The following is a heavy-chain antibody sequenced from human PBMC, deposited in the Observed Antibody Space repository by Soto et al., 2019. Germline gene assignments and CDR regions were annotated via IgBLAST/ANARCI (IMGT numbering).Heavy chain of an antibody. D-gene: IGHD6-19*01. CDR2: ISWDGGST. V-gene: IGHV3-43*01. J-gene: IGHJ3*02. CDR1: GFTFDDYT. CDR3: AKDIGTTYSSGRFPWAFDI. Sequence: GGSLRLCCAASGFTFDDYTMHWVRQAPGKGLEWVSLISWDGGSTYYADSVKGRFTIPRDNSKNSLYLQMNSLRTEDTALYYCAKDIGTTYSSGRFPWAFDIWGQGTMVTGSS.